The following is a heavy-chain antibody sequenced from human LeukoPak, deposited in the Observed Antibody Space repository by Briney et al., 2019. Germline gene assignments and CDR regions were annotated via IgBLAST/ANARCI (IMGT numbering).Heavy chain of an antibody. V-gene: IGHV3-23*01. Sequence: GGSLRLSCAASGFTFSSYAMSWVRQAPGKGLEWVSAISGSGGSTYYADSVKGRFTISRDNSKNTPYLQMNSLRAEDTAVYYCAKERSAYDSSGLDDYWGQGTLVTVSS. D-gene: IGHD3-22*01. CDR3: AKERSAYDSSGLDDY. J-gene: IGHJ4*02. CDR1: GFTFSSYA. CDR2: ISGSGGST.